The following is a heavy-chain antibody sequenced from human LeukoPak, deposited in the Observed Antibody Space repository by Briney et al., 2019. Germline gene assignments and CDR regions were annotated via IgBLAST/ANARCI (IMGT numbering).Heavy chain of an antibody. Sequence: PGGSVTCSCAASGFTFSSYWMSWVRQAPGKGLEWVANIKQDGSEKYYVDSVKSRFTISRDNAKNSLYLQMNSLRAEDTAVYYCARNYYGSGRDYWGQGTLVTVSS. CDR2: IKQDGSEK. CDR1: GFTFSSYW. D-gene: IGHD3-10*01. CDR3: ARNYYGSGRDY. J-gene: IGHJ4*02. V-gene: IGHV3-7*01.